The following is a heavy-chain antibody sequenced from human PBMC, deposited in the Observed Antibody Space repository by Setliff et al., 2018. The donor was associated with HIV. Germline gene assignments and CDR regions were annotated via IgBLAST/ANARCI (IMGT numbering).Heavy chain of an antibody. CDR3: ARDQSYYYDSSGDAFDI. V-gene: IGHV1-69*10. D-gene: IGHD3-22*01. Sequence: ASVNVSCKASGGTFSSYAISWVRQAPGQGLEWMGGIIPILGIANYAQKFQGRVTITADESTSTAYMELSSLRSEDTAVYYCARDQSYYYDSSGDAFDIWGQGTMVTVSS. J-gene: IGHJ3*02. CDR1: GGTFSSYA. CDR2: IIPILGIA.